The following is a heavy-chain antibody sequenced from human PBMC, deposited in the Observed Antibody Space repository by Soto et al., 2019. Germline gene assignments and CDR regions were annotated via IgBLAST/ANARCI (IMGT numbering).Heavy chain of an antibody. CDR3: APWFGAFHY. J-gene: IGHJ4*02. D-gene: IGHD3-10*01. CDR1: GFTFSSYG. CDR2: ISYDGSNK. Sequence: QVQLVESGGGVVQPGRSLRLSCAASGFTFSSYGMHWVRQAPGKGLEWVAVISYDGSNKYYADSVKGRFTISRDNSKNTLYLQMNTLRSEVTAVYYCAPWFGAFHYWGQGTLVTVSS. V-gene: IGHV3-30*03.